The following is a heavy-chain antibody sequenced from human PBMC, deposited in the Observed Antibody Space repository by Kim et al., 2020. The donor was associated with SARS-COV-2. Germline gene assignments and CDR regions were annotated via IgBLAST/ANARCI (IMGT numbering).Heavy chain of an antibody. V-gene: IGHV3-48*02. Sequence: GGSLRLSCAASGFTLSSYSMNWVRQAPGKGLEWVSYISSSSTIYYADSVKGRFTISRDNAKNSLYLQMNSLRDEDTAVYYCASDIAAAGTDYWGQGTLVTVSS. CDR2: ISSSSTI. D-gene: IGHD6-13*01. CDR3: ASDIAAAGTDY. J-gene: IGHJ4*02. CDR1: GFTLSSYS.